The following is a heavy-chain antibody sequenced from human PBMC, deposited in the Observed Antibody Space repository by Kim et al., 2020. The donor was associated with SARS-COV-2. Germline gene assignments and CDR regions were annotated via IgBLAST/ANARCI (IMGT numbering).Heavy chain of an antibody. Sequence: PVKGRFTISRDDSKNTLYLQMNSLKTEDTAVYYRTTTVYDFWSGYTGDFDYWGQGTLVTVSS. D-gene: IGHD3-3*01. V-gene: IGHV3-15*01. J-gene: IGHJ4*02. CDR3: TTTVYDFWSGYTGDFDY.